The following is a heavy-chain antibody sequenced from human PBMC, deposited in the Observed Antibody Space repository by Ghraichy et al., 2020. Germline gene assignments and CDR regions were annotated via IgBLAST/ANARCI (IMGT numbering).Heavy chain of an antibody. J-gene: IGHJ3*02. Sequence: SQTLSLTCAVYGGSFSGYYWSWIRQPPGKGLEWIGEINHSGSTNYNPSLKSRVTISVDTSKNQFSLKLSSVTAADTAVYYCARGLDKQQLVLEFHDAFDIWGQGTMVTVSS. CDR3: ARGLDKQQLVLEFHDAFDI. CDR2: INHSGST. CDR1: GGSFSGYY. V-gene: IGHV4-34*01. D-gene: IGHD6-13*01.